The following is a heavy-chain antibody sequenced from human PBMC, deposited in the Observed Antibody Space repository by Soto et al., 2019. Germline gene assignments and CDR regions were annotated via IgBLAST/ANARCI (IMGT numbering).Heavy chain of an antibody. V-gene: IGHV3-23*01. CDR2: ISGSGGST. Sequence: GGSLRLSCAASGFTFSSYAMSWVRQAPGKGLEWVSAISGSGGSTYYADSVKGRFTISRDNSKNTLYLQMNSLRAEDTAVYYCANHLGYCSSTSCYQGTYCYYYGMDVWGQGTTVTVSS. CDR3: ANHLGYCSSTSCYQGTYCYYYGMDV. CDR1: GFTFSSYA. D-gene: IGHD2-2*01. J-gene: IGHJ6*02.